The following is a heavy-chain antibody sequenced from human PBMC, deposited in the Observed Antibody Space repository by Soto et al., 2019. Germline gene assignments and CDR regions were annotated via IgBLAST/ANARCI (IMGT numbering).Heavy chain of an antibody. V-gene: IGHV3-23*05. CDR2: IYGSGRGR. CDR1: GLPHSSFA. Sequence: GGSLRLSCTASGLPHSSFAMMWVRQAPGQGLECVSGIYGSGRGREDAGSVKGRFTISRDNSKNTVYLQMTDLRADDTAVYYCAKDAVYNDGLWLMDHWGQGTQVTVSS. D-gene: IGHD2-21*01. CDR3: AKDAVYNDGLWLMDH. J-gene: IGHJ4*02.